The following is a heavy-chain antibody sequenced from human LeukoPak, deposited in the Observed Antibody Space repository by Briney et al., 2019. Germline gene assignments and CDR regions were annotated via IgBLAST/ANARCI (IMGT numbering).Heavy chain of an antibody. CDR1: GGTFSSYA. V-gene: IGHV1-69*05. Sequence: SVKVSCKASGGTFSSYAISWVRQAPGQGLEWMGGIIPIFGTANYAQKLQGRVTMTTDTSTSTAYMELRSLRSDDTAVYYCARESGYSYGFEAFDIWGQGTMVTVSS. D-gene: IGHD5-18*01. CDR2: IIPIFGTA. J-gene: IGHJ3*02. CDR3: ARESGYSYGFEAFDI.